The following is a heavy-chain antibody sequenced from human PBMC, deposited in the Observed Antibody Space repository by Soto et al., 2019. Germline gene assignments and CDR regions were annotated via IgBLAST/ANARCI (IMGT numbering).Heavy chain of an antibody. Sequence: PGESLKISCKGSGYSFTSYWIGWVRQMPGKGLEWMGIIYPGDSDTRYSPSFQGQVTISADKSISTAYLQWSSLKASDTAMYYCARKEGDFWSGYANNWFDPWGQGTLVNVSS. CDR1: GYSFTSYW. V-gene: IGHV5-51*01. J-gene: IGHJ5*02. D-gene: IGHD3-3*01. CDR2: IYPGDSDT. CDR3: ARKEGDFWSGYANNWFDP.